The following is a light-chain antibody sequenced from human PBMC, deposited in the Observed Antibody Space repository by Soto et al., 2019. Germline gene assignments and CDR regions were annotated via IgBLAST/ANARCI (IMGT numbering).Light chain of an antibody. CDR2: TAS. V-gene: IGKV1-39*01. Sequence: DIQMTQSPSSLSAAIGDRVSITCRASQSISTYLNWFQQKPGEVPNLLIYTASTLQSGVPSRFSGSGSGTDFTLTISSLQPEDFATYYCQQSYDHPVTFGQRTRLEIK. CDR3: QQSYDHPVT. J-gene: IGKJ5*01. CDR1: QSISTY.